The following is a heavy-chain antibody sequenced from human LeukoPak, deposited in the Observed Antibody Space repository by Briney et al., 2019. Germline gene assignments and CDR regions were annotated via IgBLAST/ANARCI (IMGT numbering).Heavy chain of an antibody. D-gene: IGHD3-10*01. CDR1: GYSFINYG. V-gene: IGHV1-2*02. CDR2: INLNSGGT. J-gene: IGHJ4*02. Sequence: GASVKVSCKAPGYSFINYGITWVRQAPGHGLEWLGWINLNSGGTHYVQKFQGRVTMTRDTSISAAHMELDGLRYDDTAVYYCTRGEDDEGPNYFDYWGQGTLVTVSS. CDR3: TRGEDDEGPNYFDY.